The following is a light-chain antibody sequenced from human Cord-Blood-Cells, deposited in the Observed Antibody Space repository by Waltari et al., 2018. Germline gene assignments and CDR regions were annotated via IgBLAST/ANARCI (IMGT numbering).Light chain of an antibody. Sequence: QSALTQPASVSGSPGQSITIPCTGTSSDVGGYNYVSWYQKHPGKAPKLIIYDVSNRPSGVSNRFSGSKSGNTASLTISGLQAEDEADYYCSSYTSSSTLVFGTETKVTVL. CDR1: SSDVGGYNY. CDR3: SSYTSSSTLV. J-gene: IGLJ1*01. V-gene: IGLV2-14*01. CDR2: DVS.